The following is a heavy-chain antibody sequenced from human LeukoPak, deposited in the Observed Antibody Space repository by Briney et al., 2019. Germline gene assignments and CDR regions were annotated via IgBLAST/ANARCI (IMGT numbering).Heavy chain of an antibody. J-gene: IGHJ4*02. CDR2: ISYDGSNK. CDR1: GFTFSSYA. D-gene: IGHD6-13*01. Sequence: GGSLRLSCAASGFTFSSYAMHWVRQAPGKGLEWVAVISYDGSNKYYADSVKGRFTISRDNSKNTLYLQMNSLRAEDTAVYYCARDAKLDLPDYWGQGTLVTVSS. CDR3: ARDAKLDLPDY. V-gene: IGHV3-30*01.